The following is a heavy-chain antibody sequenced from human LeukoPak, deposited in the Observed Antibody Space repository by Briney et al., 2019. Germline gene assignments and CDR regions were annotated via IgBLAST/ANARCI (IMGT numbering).Heavy chain of an antibody. V-gene: IGHV3-9*01. Sequence: GGSLRLSCAGSGFTFNDYAMHWVRQVPGKGLEWVGGINWNSGVVAYGASVKGRSTISRDNARNSLYLQVDSLRFEDTALYYCARTPPDDSSGYSPYYYYYYMDVWGKGTTVTVSS. CDR3: ARTPPDDSSGYSPYYYYYYMDV. CDR1: GFTFNDYA. J-gene: IGHJ6*03. CDR2: INWNSGVV. D-gene: IGHD3-22*01.